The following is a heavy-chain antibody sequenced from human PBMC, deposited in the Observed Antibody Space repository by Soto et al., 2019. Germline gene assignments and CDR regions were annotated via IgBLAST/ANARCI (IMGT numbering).Heavy chain of an antibody. V-gene: IGHV4-61*01. Sequence: SETLSLTCTVSGGSVSGGSDYWSWIRQPPGKGLEWIGYIYYSGSTNYNPSLKNRLTISVDTSKNQFSLKLSSVTAADTAVYYCARETTVVAGSFDYWGPGTLVTVSS. J-gene: IGHJ4*02. D-gene: IGHD6-19*01. CDR1: GGSVSGGSDY. CDR3: ARETTVVAGSFDY. CDR2: IYYSGST.